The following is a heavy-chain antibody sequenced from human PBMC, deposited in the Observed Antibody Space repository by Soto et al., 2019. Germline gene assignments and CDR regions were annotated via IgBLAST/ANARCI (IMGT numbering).Heavy chain of an antibody. J-gene: IGHJ5*02. CDR2: TYYRSKWYN. Sequence: SQTLSLTCAISGDSVSSNSAAWNWIRQSPSRGLEWLGRTYYRSKWYNDYAVSVKSRITINPDTSKNQFSLQLNSVTPEDTAVYYCARDSRGYCSGGSCYSTYNWFDPWGQGTLVTVSS. D-gene: IGHD2-15*01. CDR3: ARDSRGYCSGGSCYSTYNWFDP. V-gene: IGHV6-1*01. CDR1: GDSVSSNSAA.